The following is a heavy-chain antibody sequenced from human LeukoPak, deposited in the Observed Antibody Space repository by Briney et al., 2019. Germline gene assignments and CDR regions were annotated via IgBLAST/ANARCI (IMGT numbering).Heavy chain of an antibody. Sequence: NSSETLSLTCTVSGGSISSSSYYWGWIRQPPGKGLEWIGSIYYSGSTYYNPSLKSRVTISVDTSKNQFSLKLSSVTAADTAVYYCARHAREHSGSYHEQTFDYWGQGTLVTVSS. CDR2: IYYSGST. D-gene: IGHD1-26*01. J-gene: IGHJ4*02. CDR3: ARHAREHSGSYHEQTFDY. CDR1: GGSISSSSYY. V-gene: IGHV4-39*01.